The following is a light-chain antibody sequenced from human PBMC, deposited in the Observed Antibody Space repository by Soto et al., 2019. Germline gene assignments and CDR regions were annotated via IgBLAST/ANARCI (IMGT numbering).Light chain of an antibody. CDR2: CNS. Sequence: QLVLTQPPSVSGAPGQRVTISCTGSSSNIGAGYDVHWYQQLPGTAPKLLIYCNSNRPSGVPDRFSGSKSGTSASLAITGLQAEDEADYYCQSYDSSLSGVVFGGGTKLTVL. V-gene: IGLV1-40*01. CDR3: QSYDSSLSGVV. CDR1: SSNIGAGYD. J-gene: IGLJ2*01.